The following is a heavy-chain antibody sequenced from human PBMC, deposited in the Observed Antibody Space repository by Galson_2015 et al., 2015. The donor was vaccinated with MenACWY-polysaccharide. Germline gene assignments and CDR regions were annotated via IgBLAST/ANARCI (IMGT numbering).Heavy chain of an antibody. CDR2: MNPNSGNT. CDR3: ARGGKYYYDSSGYLNWFDP. V-gene: IGHV1-8*01. Sequence: SVKVSCKASGYSFSSYDINWVRQTTRQGLEWMGWMNPNSGNTGYAQKFQGRVTMTRNTSISIAYMELSSLRSEDTAVYYCARGGKYYYDSSGYLNWFDPWGQGTLVTVSS. D-gene: IGHD3-22*01. CDR1: GYSFSSYD. J-gene: IGHJ5*02.